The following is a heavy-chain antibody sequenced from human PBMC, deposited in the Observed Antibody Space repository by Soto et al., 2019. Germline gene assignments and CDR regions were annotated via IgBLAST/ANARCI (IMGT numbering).Heavy chain of an antibody. Sequence: GGSLRLSCAASGFAFSTYAMTWVRQAPGKGLEWVSCISNSGGSTYYADSVRGRFTISRDNSKNTLYLQMNSLRAEDTAVYYCAKDRSGGSCYLFDYWGRGTLVTVSS. V-gene: IGHV3-23*01. CDR3: AKDRSGGSCYLFDY. J-gene: IGHJ4*02. D-gene: IGHD2-15*01. CDR1: GFAFSTYA. CDR2: ISNSGGST.